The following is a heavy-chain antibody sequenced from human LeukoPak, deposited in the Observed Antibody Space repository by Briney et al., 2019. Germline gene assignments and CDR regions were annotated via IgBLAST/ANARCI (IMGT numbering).Heavy chain of an antibody. CDR3: ARQSDSSDYYYLGAFDF. J-gene: IGHJ3*01. CDR1: GYSISSGYY. Sequence: PSETLSLTCAVSGYSISSGYYWGWIRQPAGKGLEWVGRIYTSGNTNYNPSLKSRLTMSVDTSKNQFSLKLSSVTAADTAVYYCARQSDSSDYYYLGAFDFWGQGKMVTVSS. CDR2: IYTSGNT. V-gene: IGHV4-4*07. D-gene: IGHD3-22*01.